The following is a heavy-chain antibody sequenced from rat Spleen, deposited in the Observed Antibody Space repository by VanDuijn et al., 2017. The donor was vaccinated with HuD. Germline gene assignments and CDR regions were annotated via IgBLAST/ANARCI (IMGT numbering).Heavy chain of an antibody. CDR1: GFSLTSYH. J-gene: IGHJ4*01. V-gene: IGHV2-27*01. D-gene: IGHD5-1*01. CDR3: ARAPGNGYVMDA. CDR2: IWSNGGT. Sequence: QVQLKESGPGLVQPSQTLSLTCTVSGFSLTSYHVHWVRQPPGKGLEWMGVIWSNGGTDYNSAIKSRLSISRDTSKSQVFLKMNSLQTEDTAMYFCARAPGNGYVMDAWGQGASVTVSS.